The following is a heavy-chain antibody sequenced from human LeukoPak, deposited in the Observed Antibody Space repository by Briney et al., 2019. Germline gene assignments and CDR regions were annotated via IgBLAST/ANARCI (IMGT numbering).Heavy chain of an antibody. CDR2: ISWNSGSI. Sequence: PGRSLRLSCAASGFTFDDYATHWVRQAPGKGLEWVSGISWNSGSIGYADSVKGRFTISRDNAKNSLYLQMNSLRAEDTALYYCAKDSTPRSSSGWENWGQGTLVTVSS. CDR3: AKDSTPRSSSGWEN. CDR1: GFTFDDYA. V-gene: IGHV3-9*01. J-gene: IGHJ4*02. D-gene: IGHD6-25*01.